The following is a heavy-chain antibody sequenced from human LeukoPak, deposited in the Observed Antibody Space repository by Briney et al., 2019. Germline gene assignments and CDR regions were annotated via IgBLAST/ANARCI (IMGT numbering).Heavy chain of an antibody. J-gene: IGHJ4*02. Sequence: SETLSLTCTVSGGSISSGDYYWSWIRQPLGKGLEWIGYIYYSGSTYYNPSLKSRVTISVDTSKNQFSLKLSSVTAADTAVYYCARDSPNSSGHADYFDYWGQGTLVTVSS. CDR2: IYYSGST. V-gene: IGHV4-30-4*01. CDR1: GGSISSGDYY. CDR3: ARDSPNSSGHADYFDY. D-gene: IGHD3-22*01.